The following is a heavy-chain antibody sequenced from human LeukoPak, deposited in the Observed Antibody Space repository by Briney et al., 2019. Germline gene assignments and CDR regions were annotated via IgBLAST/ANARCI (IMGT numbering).Heavy chain of an antibody. V-gene: IGHV3-21*04. Sequence: GGSLKLSCAASGFTFSSYSMNWVRQAPGKGLEWVSSISSSSSYIYYADSVKGRFTISRDNAKNTAYLQMNSLKTEDTAVYYCAGHSDKYCSGSNCYVYNFYGLDVWGQGTTVTVSS. CDR1: GFTFSSYS. J-gene: IGHJ6*02. D-gene: IGHD2-15*01. CDR3: AGHSDKYCSGSNCYVYNFYGLDV. CDR2: ISSSSSYI.